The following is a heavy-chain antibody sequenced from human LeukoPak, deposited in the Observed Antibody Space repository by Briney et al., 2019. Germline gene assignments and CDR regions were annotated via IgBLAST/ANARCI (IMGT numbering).Heavy chain of an antibody. J-gene: IGHJ4*02. V-gene: IGHV3-74*01. CDR2: ISSDGTNT. CDR3: TRAPPDGWGNYYRGDF. Sequence: PGGSLRLSCAASGFTFSSHWMHWVRQAPGKGLVWVSRISSDGTNTNYADSVKGRFTISRDNAKNTLYLQMNSLRVEDTAVYYCTRAPPDGWGNYYRGDFGGQGPLVTVPS. D-gene: IGHD3-10*01. CDR1: GFTFSSHW.